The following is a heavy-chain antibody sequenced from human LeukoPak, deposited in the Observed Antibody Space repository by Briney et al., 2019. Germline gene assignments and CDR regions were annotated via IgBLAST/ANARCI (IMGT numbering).Heavy chain of an antibody. CDR2: IIPIFGTA. CDR1: GGTFSSYA. V-gene: IGHV1-69*05. CDR3: ARVSRASTYYYDSSLAGD. J-gene: IGHJ4*02. Sequence: ASVKVSCKASGGTFSSYAISWVRQAPGQGLEWMGGIIPIFGTANYAQKLQGRVTITTDESTSTAYMELSSLRSEDTAVYYCARVSRASTYYYDSSLAGDWGQGTLVTVSS. D-gene: IGHD3-22*01.